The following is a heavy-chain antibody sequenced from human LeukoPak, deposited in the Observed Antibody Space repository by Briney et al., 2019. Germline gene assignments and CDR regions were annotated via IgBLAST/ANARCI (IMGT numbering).Heavy chain of an antibody. J-gene: IGHJ4*02. CDR1: GGSFSGYY. CDR3: ARREWELLEDYYFDY. Sequence: SETLSLTCAVYGGSFSGYYWSWIRQPPGKGLEWIGEINHSGSTYYNPSLKSRVTISVDTSKNQFSLKLSSVTAADTAVYYCARREWELLEDYYFDYWGQGTLVTVSS. CDR2: INHSGST. V-gene: IGHV4-34*01. D-gene: IGHD1-26*01.